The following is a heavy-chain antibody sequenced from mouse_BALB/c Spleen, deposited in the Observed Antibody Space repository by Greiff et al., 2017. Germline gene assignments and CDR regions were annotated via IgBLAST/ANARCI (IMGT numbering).Heavy chain of an antibody. D-gene: IGHD1-1*01. CDR3: ARGRSSDYAMDY. Sequence: EVQGVESGPELEKPGASVKISCKASGYSFTGYNMNWVKQSNGKSLEWIGNIDPYYGGTSYNQKFKGKATLTVDKSSSTAYMQLKSLTSEDSAVYYCARGRSSDYAMDYWGQGTSVTVSS. CDR2: IDPYYGGT. V-gene: IGHV1-39*01. J-gene: IGHJ4*01. CDR1: GYSFTGYN.